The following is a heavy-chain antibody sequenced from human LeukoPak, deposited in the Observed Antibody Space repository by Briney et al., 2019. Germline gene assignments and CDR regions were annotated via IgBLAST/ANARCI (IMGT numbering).Heavy chain of an antibody. CDR1: RFTFSSYG. D-gene: IGHD5-12*01. CDR3: ARGPSGYHNT. V-gene: IGHV3-23*01. Sequence: PGGSLRLSCAASRFTFSSYGMSWVRQAPGKGLEWVSSISDSGGSTYYADSVKGRFTISRDNSKNTLYLQMSSLRAEDTAVYYCARGPSGYHNTGGQGTLVTVSS. J-gene: IGHJ4*02. CDR2: ISDSGGST.